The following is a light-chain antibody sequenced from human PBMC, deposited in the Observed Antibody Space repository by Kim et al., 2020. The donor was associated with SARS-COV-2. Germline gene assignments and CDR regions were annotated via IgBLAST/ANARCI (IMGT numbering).Light chain of an antibody. Sequence: PGKTASITCSGDALAKQYAYWYQQKPGQAPVLVIYNDSERPSGIPERFSGSSSGTTVTLTISGVQAEDEADYYCQSADSSGTYQVFGGGTQLTVL. CDR1: ALAKQY. CDR3: QSADSSGTYQV. CDR2: NDS. J-gene: IGLJ2*01. V-gene: IGLV3-25*03.